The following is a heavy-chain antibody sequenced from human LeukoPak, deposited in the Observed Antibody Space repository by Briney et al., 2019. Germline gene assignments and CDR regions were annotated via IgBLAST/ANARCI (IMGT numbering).Heavy chain of an antibody. J-gene: IGHJ4*02. CDR3: ARVVVTAMIFDY. CDR1: GGSFSGYY. Sequence: SETLSLTCAVYGGSFSGYYWSWIRQPPGKGLEWIGEINHSGSTNYNPSLKGRVTISVDTSKNQFSLKLSSVTAADTAVYYCARVVVTAMIFDYWGQGTLVTVSS. D-gene: IGHD2-21*02. V-gene: IGHV4-34*01. CDR2: INHSGST.